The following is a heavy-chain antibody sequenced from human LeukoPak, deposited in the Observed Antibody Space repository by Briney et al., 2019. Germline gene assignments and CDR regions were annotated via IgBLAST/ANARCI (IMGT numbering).Heavy chain of an antibody. V-gene: IGHV3-74*01. CDR3: AGPSSPRGMDV. CDR1: GFTFSNYW. D-gene: IGHD2-2*01. CDR2: IKSDGSRT. Sequence: GGSLRLSCAASGFTFSNYWMHWVRQAPGKGLVWVSRIKSDGSRTDYADSVKGRFTISRDNAKNSLYLQMNSLRAEDTAVYYCAGPSSPRGMDVWGQGTTVTVSS. J-gene: IGHJ6*02.